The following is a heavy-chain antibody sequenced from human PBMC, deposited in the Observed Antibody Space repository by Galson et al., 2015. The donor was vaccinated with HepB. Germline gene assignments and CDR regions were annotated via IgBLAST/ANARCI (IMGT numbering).Heavy chain of an antibody. CDR3: ARDLQNYYGSGSYYNVLIG. CDR1: GVTFSNFN. V-gene: IGHV3-48*04. D-gene: IGHD3-10*01. CDR2: ISYNSASI. Sequence: SLRLSCAAFGVTFSNFNMNWVRQAPGKGLEWVSYISYNSASIYYADSVKGRFSISRDNANNSLYLQMSSLRVEDTAVYYCARDLQNYYGSGSYYNVLIGWGQGTRVTVSS. J-gene: IGHJ4*02.